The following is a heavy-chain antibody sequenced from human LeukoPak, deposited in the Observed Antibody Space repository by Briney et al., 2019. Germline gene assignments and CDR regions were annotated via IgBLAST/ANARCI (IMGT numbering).Heavy chain of an antibody. V-gene: IGHV1-69*05. CDR1: GGTFSSYA. J-gene: IGHJ3*02. Sequence: SVKVSCKASGGTFSSYAISWVRQAPGQGLEWMGGIIPIFGTANYAQKFQGRVTITTDESTSTAYMELSSLRSEDTAVYYCARQDIVVVPAAFDIWGQGTMVTVSS. CDR3: ARQDIVVVPAAFDI. CDR2: IIPIFGTA. D-gene: IGHD2-2*01.